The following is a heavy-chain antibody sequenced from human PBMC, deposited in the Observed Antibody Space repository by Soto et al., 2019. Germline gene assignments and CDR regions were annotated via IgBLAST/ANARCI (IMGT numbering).Heavy chain of an antibody. D-gene: IGHD2-2*01. CDR3: ARIPHIVVVPTGTEFDY. V-gene: IGHV4-39*01. CDR2: IYYSGST. J-gene: IGHJ4*02. Sequence: SETLSLTCTVSGGSISSSSYYWGWIRQPPGKGLEWIGNIYYSGSTYYNPSLKSRVTISVDTSKNQFSLKLSSVTAADTAVYYCARIPHIVVVPTGTEFDYWGQGTLVTVSS. CDR1: GGSISSSSYY.